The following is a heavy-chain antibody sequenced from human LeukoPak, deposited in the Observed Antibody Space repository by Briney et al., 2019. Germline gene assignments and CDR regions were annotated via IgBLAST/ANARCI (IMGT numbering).Heavy chain of an antibody. Sequence: MSGGSLRLSCAASGFTFSNARMSWVRQAPGEGGEWVGRIISKNEGGTTDYTAPVKGRFTISRDDSKNTLYLQMNSLKTEDTAVYYCTTGRLGTWGQGTLVTVSS. V-gene: IGHV3-15*01. CDR2: IISKNEGGTT. CDR3: TTGRLGT. CDR1: GFTFSNAR. J-gene: IGHJ5*02. D-gene: IGHD1-26*01.